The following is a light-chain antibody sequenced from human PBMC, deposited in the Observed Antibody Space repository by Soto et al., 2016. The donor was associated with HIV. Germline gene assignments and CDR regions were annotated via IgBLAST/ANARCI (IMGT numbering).Light chain of an antibody. CDR1: QGISGY. Sequence: DIQLTQSPSFLSASVGDRVTITCRAGQGISGYLAWYQQKPGKAPKLLIYAASTLQSGVPSRFSGSGSGTEVILTISSLQPDDSAIYYCQQVNSYPLTFGQGTKLEI. J-gene: IGKJ2*01. CDR3: QQVNSYPLT. CDR2: AAS. V-gene: IGKV1-9*01.